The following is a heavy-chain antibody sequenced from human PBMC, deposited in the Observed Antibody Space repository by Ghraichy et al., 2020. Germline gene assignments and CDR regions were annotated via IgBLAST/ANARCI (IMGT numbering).Heavy chain of an antibody. J-gene: IGHJ5*02. V-gene: IGHV4-31*03. CDR2: IYYGGST. Sequence: SETLYLTCTVSGGSIISNVYYWSWIRQHPGKGLEWIGYIYYGGSTYYNPSLKSRVTISVDKTKNQFSLNLSSVTAADTAVYYCARAQPLDPWGPGILVSVSS. CDR1: GGSIISNVYY. CDR3: ARAQPLDP.